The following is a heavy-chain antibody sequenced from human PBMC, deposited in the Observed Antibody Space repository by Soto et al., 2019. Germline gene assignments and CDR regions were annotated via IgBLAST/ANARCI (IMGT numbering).Heavy chain of an antibody. CDR2: ISNSGTYI. CDR1: GFTFSSYS. D-gene: IGHD2-2*01. CDR3: ARAMAYCSSTRCSNYCDY. V-gene: IGHV3-21*01. Sequence: GSLSLSCAASGFTFSSYSMNWVRQAPGKGLEWVSSISNSGTYIYYADSVKGRFTLSRDSAKNSLYLQMNSLRAEDTAVYYCARAMAYCSSTRCSNYCDYWGQGTLVTVSS. J-gene: IGHJ4*02.